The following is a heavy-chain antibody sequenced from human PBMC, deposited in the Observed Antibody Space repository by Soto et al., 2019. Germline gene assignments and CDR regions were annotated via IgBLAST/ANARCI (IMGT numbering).Heavy chain of an antibody. Sequence: QTGGSLRLSCAATGFTFSSYATSWVRQAPGKGLEWVSGIGGSGGDTYYADSVKGRFTVSRDNAENTLYLQLNSLRVEDTAIYYCARRSWRGRADYWGQGILVTVSS. V-gene: IGHV3-23*01. D-gene: IGHD3-10*01. CDR3: ARRSWRGRADY. J-gene: IGHJ4*02. CDR1: GFTFSSYA. CDR2: IGGSGGDT.